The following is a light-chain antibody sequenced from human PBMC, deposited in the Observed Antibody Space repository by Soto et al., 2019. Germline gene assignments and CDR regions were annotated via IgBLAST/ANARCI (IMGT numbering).Light chain of an antibody. CDR2: EVY. CDR3: TSHAGTDNFPYV. V-gene: IGLV2-8*01. Sequence: QSVLTQPPSASGSPGQSVTISCTGTSSDVGAYNYVSWYQHHPGKAPKLMIYEVYKRLSGVPDRFSGSKSGNTASLTVSGLQAEDEADYYCTSHAGTDNFPYVFGTGTKLTVL. J-gene: IGLJ1*01. CDR1: SSDVGAYNY.